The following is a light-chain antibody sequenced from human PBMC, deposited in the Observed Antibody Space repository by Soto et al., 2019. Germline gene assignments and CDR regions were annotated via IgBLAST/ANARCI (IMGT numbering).Light chain of an antibody. CDR1: QPITKY. J-gene: IGKJ1*01. CDR3: QQSYSTPRT. CDR2: AAS. Sequence: DIQMTQSPSSLSASVGDRVTITCRASQPITKYLNWYQQKPGKAPELLIYAASSLQSGVPSRFSGTEYGTDFTLTISSLQPEDFATFYCQQSYSTPRTLGQGTKVDI. V-gene: IGKV1-39*01.